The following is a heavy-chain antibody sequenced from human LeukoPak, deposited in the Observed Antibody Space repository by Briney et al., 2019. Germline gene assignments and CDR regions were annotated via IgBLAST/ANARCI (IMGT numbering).Heavy chain of an antibody. CDR2: ITGSGASK. CDR1: GFTFSNYA. J-gene: IGHJ4*02. CDR3: ARRSGIDKGNFDY. V-gene: IGHV3-23*01. D-gene: IGHD3-10*01. Sequence: PGGSLRLSCAASGFTFSNYAMSWVRQAPGKGLEWVSAITGSGASKEYADSVKGRFTISRGTSKNTVYLQMNSLRDEDTAIYYCARRSGIDKGNFDYWGQGTLVTVSS.